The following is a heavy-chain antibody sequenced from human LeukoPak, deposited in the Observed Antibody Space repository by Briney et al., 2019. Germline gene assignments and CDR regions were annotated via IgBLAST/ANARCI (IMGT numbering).Heavy chain of an antibody. J-gene: IGHJ4*02. V-gene: IGHV3-30*18. CDR3: AKAHVYVGPFDY. Sequence: PGGSLRLSCAASGFTFSSYDMHWVRQAPGKGLEWVAVISYDGSNKLYADSVQGRFTISRDNSKNTLYLQVNSLRAEDTAVYYCAKAHVYVGPFDYWGQGTLVTVSS. CDR1: GFTFSSYD. D-gene: IGHD3-16*01. CDR2: ISYDGSNK.